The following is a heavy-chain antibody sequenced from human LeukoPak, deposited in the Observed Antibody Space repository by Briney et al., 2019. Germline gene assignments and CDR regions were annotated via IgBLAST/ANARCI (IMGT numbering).Heavy chain of an antibody. V-gene: IGHV1-46*01. D-gene: IGHD4-17*01. Sequence: ASVKVSCKASGYTFTSYYMHWVRQAPGKGLEGMGIINPSGGSTSYAQKFQGRVTMTRDTSTSTVYMELSSLRSEDTAVYYCARDRADYGNWFDPWGQGTLVTVSS. J-gene: IGHJ5*02. CDR1: GYTFTSYY. CDR2: INPSGGST. CDR3: ARDRADYGNWFDP.